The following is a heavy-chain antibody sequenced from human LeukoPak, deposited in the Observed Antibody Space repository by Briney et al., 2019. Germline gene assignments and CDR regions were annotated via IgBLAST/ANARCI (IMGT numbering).Heavy chain of an antibody. CDR2: ISAYNGDT. CDR3: ARDLKRTVGATTASDY. Sequence: ASVKVSCKASGYTFTSYGISWVRQAPGQGLEWMGWISAYNGDTNYAQKFQGRVTMTTDTSTSTGYMELRSLTSGDTAVYYCARDLKRTVGATTASDYWGQGTLVTVSS. J-gene: IGHJ4*02. CDR1: GYTFTSYG. D-gene: IGHD1-26*01. V-gene: IGHV1-18*01.